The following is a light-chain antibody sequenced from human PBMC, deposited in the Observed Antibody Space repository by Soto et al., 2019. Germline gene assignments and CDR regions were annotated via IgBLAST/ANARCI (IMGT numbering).Light chain of an antibody. CDR1: QSVSIY. CDR2: DAS. Sequence: ETVLTKSPVNLSLSPGERATLSSRASQSVSIYLAWYQQKPGQAPRLLIYDASKRAPGIPARFSGSGSGTDFTLTISRLEPEDFAVYYCQQRSNWLFGPGTKVDIK. J-gene: IGKJ3*01. V-gene: IGKV3-11*01. CDR3: QQRSNWL.